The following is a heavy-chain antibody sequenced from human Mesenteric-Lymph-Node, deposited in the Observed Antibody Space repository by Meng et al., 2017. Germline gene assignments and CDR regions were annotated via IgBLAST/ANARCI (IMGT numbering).Heavy chain of an antibody. J-gene: IGHJ4*02. CDR2: IKEDDSEI. Sequence: GGSLRLSCKASGFAFSTDWMTWVRQAPGKGLGWVANIKEDDSEIYYVDSVKGRFTISRDNAKNSLYLQMNSLRAEDTAVYYCARDRMEMATIDYWGQGTLVTVSS. D-gene: IGHD5-24*01. CDR1: GFAFSTDW. CDR3: ARDRMEMATIDY. V-gene: IGHV3-7*01.